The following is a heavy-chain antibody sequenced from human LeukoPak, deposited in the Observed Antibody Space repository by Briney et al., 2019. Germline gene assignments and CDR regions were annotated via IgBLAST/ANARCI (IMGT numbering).Heavy chain of an antibody. V-gene: IGHV3-23*01. Sequence: PGGSLRLSCAASGFTFSSYAMSWVRQAPGKGLERVSAISGSGGSTYYADSVKGRFTISRDNSKNTLYLQMNSLRAEDTAVYYCAKDLGGLYSGYYDIWGQGTMVTVSS. CDR3: AKDLGGLYSGYYDI. D-gene: IGHD5-12*01. CDR1: GFTFSSYA. CDR2: ISGSGGST. J-gene: IGHJ3*02.